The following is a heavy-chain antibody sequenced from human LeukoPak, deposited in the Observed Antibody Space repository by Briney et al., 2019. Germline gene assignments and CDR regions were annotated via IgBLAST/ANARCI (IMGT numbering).Heavy chain of an antibody. J-gene: IGHJ4*02. D-gene: IGHD6-13*01. CDR1: GFTFSSYS. V-gene: IGHV3-48*01. CDR3: AKAEPAPGYDY. Sequence: PGGSLRLSCAASGFTFSSYSMNWVRQAPGKGLEWLSYISDSSRTIYYADSVKGRFTISRDNAKNSVYLQMNSLRAEDTAVYYCAKAEPAPGYDYWGQGTLVTVSS. CDR2: ISDSSRTI.